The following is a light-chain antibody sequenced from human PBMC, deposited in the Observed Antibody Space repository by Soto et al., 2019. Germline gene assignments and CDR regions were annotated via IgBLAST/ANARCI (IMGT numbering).Light chain of an antibody. CDR2: GAS. J-gene: IGKJ1*01. Sequence: EIVLTQSPGTLFLSPGESATLSCRASQSVSSSYLAWYQQKPGQAPRLLIYGASSRATGIPDRFSGSGSGTDFTLTISRLEPEDFAVYYCQQYGSSPRTFGQGTKV. V-gene: IGKV3-20*01. CDR3: QQYGSSPRT. CDR1: QSVSSSY.